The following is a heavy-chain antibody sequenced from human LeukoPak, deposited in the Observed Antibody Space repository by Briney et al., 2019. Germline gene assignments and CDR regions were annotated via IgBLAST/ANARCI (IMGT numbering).Heavy chain of an antibody. CDR3: ARDRGPRTGFMVREAYDY. Sequence: GGSLRLSCAASGFSFSNYWMHWVRQAPGKGLVWVSRISSDGSDTIYADSVKGRFTMSRDNAKNTLYLQMNSLRAEDTAVYYCARDRGPRTGFMVREAYDYWGQGTLVTVSS. D-gene: IGHD3-10*01. CDR1: GFSFSNYW. CDR2: ISSDGSDT. V-gene: IGHV3-74*01. J-gene: IGHJ4*02.